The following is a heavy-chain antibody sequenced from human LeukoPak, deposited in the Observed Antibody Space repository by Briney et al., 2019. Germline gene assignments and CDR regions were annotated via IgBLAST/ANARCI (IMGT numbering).Heavy chain of an antibody. D-gene: IGHD2-21*01. Sequence: GGSLRLSCAASGFTVSSNYMSWVRQAPGKGLEWVSVIYSGGSTYYADSVKGRFTISRDNSKNTLYLQMNSLRAEDTAVYYCARDGGSSTRYSHYYMDVWGKGTTATVSS. J-gene: IGHJ6*03. CDR3: ARDGGSSTRYSHYYMDV. V-gene: IGHV3-66*02. CDR2: IYSGGST. CDR1: GFTVSSNY.